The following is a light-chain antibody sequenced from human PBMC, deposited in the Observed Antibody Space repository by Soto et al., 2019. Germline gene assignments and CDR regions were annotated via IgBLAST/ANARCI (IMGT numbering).Light chain of an antibody. CDR2: EGR. V-gene: IGLV2-23*01. CDR1: NSGVVNYEY. CDR3: LSYGKV. J-gene: IGLJ1*01. Sequence: QSVLSQPASVSGSPGQSITISCTGINSGVVNYEYVSWYHQFPDKAPKLLIYEGRERPSGVSDRFSGSKSDNAASLTISALQTEDEAAYFCLSYGKVFGTGTKVTVL.